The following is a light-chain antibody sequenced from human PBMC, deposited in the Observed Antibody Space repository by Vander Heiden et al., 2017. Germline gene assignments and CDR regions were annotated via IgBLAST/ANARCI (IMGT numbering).Light chain of an antibody. CDR2: AAS. CDR1: QGISNY. V-gene: IGKV1-27*01. J-gene: IGKJ1*01. CDR3: QKYYSAPWT. Sequence: DIQLTHSPSSLSASVGDRVTITCRASQGISNYLAWYQQKPGKVPKLLIYAASTLQTGVPSRFSGSGSGTDFTLTISSLQPEDVATYYCQKYYSAPWTFGQGTKVEIK.